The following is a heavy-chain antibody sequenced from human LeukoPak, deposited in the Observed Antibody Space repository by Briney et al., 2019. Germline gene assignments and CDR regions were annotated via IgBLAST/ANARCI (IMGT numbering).Heavy chain of an antibody. CDR2: ISYDGSNK. CDR3: AKCYTSGWYDAFHI. J-gene: IGHJ3*02. Sequence: PGGSLRLSCAASGFTFSSYAMHWVRQAPGKGLEWVAVISYDGSNKYYADSVKGRFTISRDNSKNTLYLQMNSLRAEDTAVYYCAKCYTSGWYDAFHIWGQGTMVTVSS. V-gene: IGHV3-30-3*02. D-gene: IGHD6-19*01. CDR1: GFTFSSYA.